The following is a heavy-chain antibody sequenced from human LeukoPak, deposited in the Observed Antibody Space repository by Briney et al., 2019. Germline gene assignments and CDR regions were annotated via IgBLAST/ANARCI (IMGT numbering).Heavy chain of an antibody. Sequence: GGSLRLSCAASGFTVSSNYMSWVRQAPGKGLEWVSVIYSGGSTYYADSVKGRFTISRGNSKNTLYLQMNSLRAEDTAVYYCARLGYCSSTICYDYWGQGTLVTVSS. V-gene: IGHV3-53*01. J-gene: IGHJ4*02. CDR2: IYSGGST. D-gene: IGHD2-2*01. CDR3: ARLGYCSSTICYDY. CDR1: GFTVSSNY.